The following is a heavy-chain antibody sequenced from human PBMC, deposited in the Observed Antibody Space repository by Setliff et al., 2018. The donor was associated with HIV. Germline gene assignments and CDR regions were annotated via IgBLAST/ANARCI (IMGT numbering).Heavy chain of an antibody. CDR3: ARDRVSSWPI. V-gene: IGHV3-48*01. CDR1: GFSFDDYC. J-gene: IGHJ3*02. Sequence: HPGGSLRLSCEASGFSFDDYCMNWVRQAPGKGLEWVSYISSKRTSIYYADSVKGRFTISRDNSKNTLYLQMNSLRAEDTAVYYCARDRVSSWPIWGQGTMVTVSS. CDR2: ISSKRTSI. D-gene: IGHD6-13*01.